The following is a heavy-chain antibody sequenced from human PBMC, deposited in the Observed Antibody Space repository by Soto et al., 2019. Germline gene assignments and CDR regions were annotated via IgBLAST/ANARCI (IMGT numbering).Heavy chain of an antibody. D-gene: IGHD2-2*01. V-gene: IGHV1-69*08. Sequence: QVQLVQSGAEVKKPGSSVKVSCKASGDTFSSYTISWVRQAPGQGLEWMGRIIPILGIANYAQKFQGRVTITADKSTSTAYMELSSLRSEDTAVYYCAREGDCSSTSCYGGHYYYYMDVWGKGTTVTVSS. CDR2: IIPILGIA. CDR1: GDTFSSYT. CDR3: AREGDCSSTSCYGGHYYYYMDV. J-gene: IGHJ6*03.